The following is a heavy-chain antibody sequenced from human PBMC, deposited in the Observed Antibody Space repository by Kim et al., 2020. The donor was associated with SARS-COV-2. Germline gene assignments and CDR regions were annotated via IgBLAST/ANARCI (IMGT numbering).Heavy chain of an antibody. J-gene: IGHJ4*02. D-gene: IGHD6-19*01. CDR1: GYSVETSA. CDR2: ITKFDCRT. V-gene: IGHV3-23*05. Sequence: GGSLRLSCAASGYSVETSAMSWVRQAPEGGLEWLSAITKFDCRTYYGDSVRGRFTISRDNSKNTVFLQMDSLRAEDTGLYYCAKDHPSSGWPTFDLWGQGPRVDVTS. CDR3: AKDHPSSGWPTFDL.